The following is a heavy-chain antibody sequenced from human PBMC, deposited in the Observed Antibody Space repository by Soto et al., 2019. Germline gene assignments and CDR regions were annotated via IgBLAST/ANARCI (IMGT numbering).Heavy chain of an antibody. V-gene: IGHV1-8*01. CDR1: GYSFTNHD. CDR3: ARGDDFWSGRLDS. D-gene: IGHD3-3*01. J-gene: IGHJ4*02. Sequence: QVQLVQSGAEVKKPGASVKVSCKTSGYSFTNHDINWVRQAPGQGLEWMGWMSPNSGNTGFAQKFQGRVTLTVNTAISTAYMELRSLTSEDTAVYYCARGDDFWSGRLDSWGQGTLVTASS. CDR2: MSPNSGNT.